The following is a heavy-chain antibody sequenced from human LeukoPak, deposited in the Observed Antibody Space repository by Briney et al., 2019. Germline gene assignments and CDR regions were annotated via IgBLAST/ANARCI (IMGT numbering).Heavy chain of an antibody. V-gene: IGHV1-2*02. Sequence: ASVKVSCKASGYTFTGYYMHWVRQAPGQGLEWMGWINPSSGRTNYAQNFQDRVAMTRDTSISTAYMELSSLRSDDTAVYYCARGSSIHVLLHHYYYMDVWGKGTTVAVSS. CDR1: GYTFTGYY. D-gene: IGHD2-15*01. J-gene: IGHJ6*03. CDR3: ARGSSIHVLLHHYYYMDV. CDR2: INPSSGRT.